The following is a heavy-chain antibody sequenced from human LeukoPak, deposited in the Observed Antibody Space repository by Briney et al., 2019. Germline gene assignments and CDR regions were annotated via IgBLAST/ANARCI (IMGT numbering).Heavy chain of an antibody. CDR3: ARHSRRRAAAGPDDYFDY. D-gene: IGHD6-13*01. CDR1: GGTFSSYA. V-gene: IGHV1-69*04. CDR2: IIPILGIA. Sequence: SSVKVSCKASGGTFSSYAISWVRQAPGQGLEWMGRIIPILGIANYAQKFQGRVTITADKSTSTAYMELRRLRSEDTAVYYCARHSRRRAAAGPDDYFDYWGQGTLVTVSS. J-gene: IGHJ4*02.